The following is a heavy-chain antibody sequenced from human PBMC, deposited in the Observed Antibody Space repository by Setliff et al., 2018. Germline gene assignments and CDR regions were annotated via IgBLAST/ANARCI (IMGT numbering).Heavy chain of an antibody. Sequence: ASVKVSCNASGYSFTSNDINWVRQATGQGPEWMGWLNPSSGNTGYAPKFQGRVTITRSTSLSTAYMELSSLRSEDTAIYYCARAHSGSDFHDPFDIWGQGTMVTV. CDR2: LNPSSGNT. CDR1: GYSFTSND. J-gene: IGHJ3*02. V-gene: IGHV1-8*03. CDR3: ARAHSGSDFHDPFDI. D-gene: IGHD1-26*01.